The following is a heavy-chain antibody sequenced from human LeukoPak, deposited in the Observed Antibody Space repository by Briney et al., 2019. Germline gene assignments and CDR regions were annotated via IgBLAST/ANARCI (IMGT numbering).Heavy chain of an antibody. CDR2: ISYDGSNK. CDR3: AREFEIGDGLDY. V-gene: IGHV3-30*04. J-gene: IGHJ4*02. Sequence: GGSLRLSCAASGFTFSSYAMSWVRQAPGKGLEWVAVISYDGSNKYYADSVKGRFTISRDNSKNTLYLQMNSLRAEDTAVYYCAREFEIGDGLDYWGQGTLVTVSS. CDR1: GFTFSSYA. D-gene: IGHD3-16*01.